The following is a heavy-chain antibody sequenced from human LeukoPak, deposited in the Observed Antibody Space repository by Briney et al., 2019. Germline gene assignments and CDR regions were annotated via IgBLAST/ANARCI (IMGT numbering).Heavy chain of an antibody. CDR3: AKLPQVAGDGYNFDY. J-gene: IGHJ4*02. D-gene: IGHD5-24*01. CDR1: GFTFSSYT. Sequence: GGSLRLSCAASGFTFSSYTMGWVRRAPGKGLEWVSTISGRGGSVDYADSVKGRFIISRDNSKNTLYLQMNSLRAEDTAVYYCAKLPQVAGDGYNFDYWGQGTLATVSS. CDR2: ISGRGGSV. V-gene: IGHV3-23*01.